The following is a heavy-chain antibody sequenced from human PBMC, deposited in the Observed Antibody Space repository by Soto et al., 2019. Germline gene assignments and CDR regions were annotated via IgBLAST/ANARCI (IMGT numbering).Heavy chain of an antibody. Sequence: QVQLVESGGGVVQPGRSLRLSCAASGFAFRSYGMHWVRQAPGKGLEWVAVIYYDGSNKYYADSVKGRFTISRDNSKNTLFLQMNSLRAEDTAVFYCARDPRATYYASGSAINGMDVWGQGTTVTVSS. CDR2: IYYDGSNK. CDR1: GFAFRSYG. V-gene: IGHV3-33*01. J-gene: IGHJ6*02. CDR3: ARDPRATYYASGSAINGMDV. D-gene: IGHD3-10*01.